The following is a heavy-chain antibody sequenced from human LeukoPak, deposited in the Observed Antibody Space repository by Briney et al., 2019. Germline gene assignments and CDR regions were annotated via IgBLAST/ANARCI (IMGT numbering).Heavy chain of an antibody. D-gene: IGHD6-19*01. CDR2: INPNSGGT. V-gene: IGHV1-2*06. J-gene: IGHJ4*02. CDR1: GYTFTGYY. Sequence: ASVKVSCKASGYTFTGYYMHWVRPAPGQGLEWMGRINPNSGGTNYVQKFQGRVTMTRDTSISTAYMELSRLRSDDKAVYYCARSVDPHYSGWTIVGVFDYWGQGTLVTVSS. CDR3: ARSVDPHYSGWTIVGVFDY.